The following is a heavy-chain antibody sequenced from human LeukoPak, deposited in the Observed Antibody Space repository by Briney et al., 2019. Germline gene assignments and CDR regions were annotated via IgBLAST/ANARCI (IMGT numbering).Heavy chain of an antibody. V-gene: IGHV3-7*01. D-gene: IGHD2-15*01. J-gene: IGHJ6*02. Sequence: GGSLRLSCAASGFTFSSYWMSWVRQAPGKGLEWVANIKQDGSEKYYVDSVKGRFTISRDNAKNSLYLQMNSLRAEDTAVYYCARDGYCSGGSCYYYYGMDVWGQGTTVTVSS. CDR1: GFTFSSYW. CDR2: IKQDGSEK. CDR3: ARDGYCSGGSCYYYYGMDV.